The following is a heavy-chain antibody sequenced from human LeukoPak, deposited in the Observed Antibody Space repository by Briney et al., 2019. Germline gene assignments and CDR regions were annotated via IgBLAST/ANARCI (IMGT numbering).Heavy chain of an antibody. V-gene: IGHV1-46*01. CDR2: INPSGGNT. D-gene: IGHD3-22*01. CDR1: GYIFTSFY. Sequence: GASVKVSCKASGYIFTSFYMHWVRQAPGQGLEWMGIINPSGGNTGYAQKFQGRVTMTRDTSTSTVYMELSSLRSEDTAVYYCATVDYYDNKWGQGTLVTVSS. CDR3: ATVDYYDNK. J-gene: IGHJ4*02.